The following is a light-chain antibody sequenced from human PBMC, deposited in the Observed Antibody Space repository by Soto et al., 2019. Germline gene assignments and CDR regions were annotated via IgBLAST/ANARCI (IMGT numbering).Light chain of an antibody. CDR2: WAS. V-gene: IGKV4-1*01. Sequence: DIVMTQSPDSLAVSLGERATINCKSSQSVLYSSNNKNYLAWYQQKPGQPPKLLIYWASTRESGVPDRFSGSGSGTDFTLTISSLQAEDVAVYYCQQYYSPPLTFGGGNKVEIK. CDR3: QQYYSPPLT. CDR1: QSVLYSSNNKNY. J-gene: IGKJ4*01.